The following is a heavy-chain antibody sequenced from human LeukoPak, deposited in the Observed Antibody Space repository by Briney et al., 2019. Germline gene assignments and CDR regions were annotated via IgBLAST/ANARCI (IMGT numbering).Heavy chain of an antibody. V-gene: IGHV4-4*07. CDR1: GGSISSYY. CDR2: IYTSGST. J-gene: IGHJ5*02. CDR3: ARERETYDYVWGSYRYNWFDP. Sequence: PSETLSLTCTVSGGSISSYYWSWIWQPAGKGLEWIGRIYTSGSTNYNPSLKSRVTMSVDTSKNQFSLKLSSVTAADTAVYYCARERETYDYVWGSYRYNWFDPWGQGTLVTVSS. D-gene: IGHD3-16*02.